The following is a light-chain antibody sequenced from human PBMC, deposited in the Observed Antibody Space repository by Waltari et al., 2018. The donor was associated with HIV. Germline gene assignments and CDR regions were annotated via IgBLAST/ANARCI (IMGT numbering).Light chain of an antibody. CDR3: ASWDDTLNGPLAV. CDR2: SDH. CDR1: SSNIGSNN. J-gene: IGLJ2*01. Sequence: QSVLTQPPSASGTPGQRVTISCSGSSSNIGSNNVNWYQQLPGATPRLLIFSDHQRPSGVPDRFSGSKSGTSASLAISGLLSEDEADYFCASWDDTLNGPLAVFGGGTKLTVL. V-gene: IGLV1-44*01.